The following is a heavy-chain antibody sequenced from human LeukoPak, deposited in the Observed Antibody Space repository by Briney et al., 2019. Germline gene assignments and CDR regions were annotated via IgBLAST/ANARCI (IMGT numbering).Heavy chain of an antibody. Sequence: GGSLRLSCAASGFTCSDHYMSWIRQAPGKGLEWVSYTSPSSRSTNYADSVKGRFTISRDNAKKSLYLRMNSLRAEDTAVYYCARDRYNSIVGYWGQGTLVTVSS. CDR2: TSPSSRST. CDR1: GFTCSDHY. V-gene: IGHV3-11*05. D-gene: IGHD6-19*01. J-gene: IGHJ4*02. CDR3: ARDRYNSIVGY.